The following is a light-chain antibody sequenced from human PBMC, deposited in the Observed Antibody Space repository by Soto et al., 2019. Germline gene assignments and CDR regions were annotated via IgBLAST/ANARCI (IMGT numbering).Light chain of an antibody. CDR1: QSVSSSY. CDR3: QQYGSSLRT. CDR2: GAS. V-gene: IGKV3-20*01. Sequence: EIVLTQSPGTLSLSPGERATLSCRASQSVSSSYLAWYQQKPGQAPRLLIYGASSRATGIPDRFSGSGSGTDFTLXXSRLEPEDFAVYYCQQYGSSLRTFGQGTKVEIK. J-gene: IGKJ1*01.